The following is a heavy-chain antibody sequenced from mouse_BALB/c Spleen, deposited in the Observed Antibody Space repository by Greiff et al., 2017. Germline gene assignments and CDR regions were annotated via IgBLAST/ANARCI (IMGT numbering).Heavy chain of an antibody. CDR3: ARDGYGNYELAMDY. V-gene: IGHV5-4*02. Sequence: EVQLVESGGGLVKPGGSLKLSCAASGFTFSDYYMYWVRLTPEKRLEWVATISDGGSYTYYPDSVKGRFTISRDNAKNNLYLQMSSLKSEDTAMYYCARDGYGNYELAMDYWGQGTSVTVSS. J-gene: IGHJ4*01. D-gene: IGHD2-1*01. CDR1: GFTFSDYY. CDR2: ISDGGSYT.